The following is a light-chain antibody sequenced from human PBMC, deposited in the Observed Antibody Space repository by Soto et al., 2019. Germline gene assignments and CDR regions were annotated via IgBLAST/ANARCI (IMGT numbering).Light chain of an antibody. V-gene: IGKV3-20*01. J-gene: IGKJ5*01. CDR2: GAS. CDR1: QSVSSTS. CDR3: QQYGSSPIT. Sequence: EIVLTQSPGTLSLSPGERATLSCRASQSVSSTSLGWYQQKPGQAPRLLMYGASNRATGIPDRFSGSGSGTDFTLTISRLEPEDFAVYYCQQYGSSPITFGQRTRLEL.